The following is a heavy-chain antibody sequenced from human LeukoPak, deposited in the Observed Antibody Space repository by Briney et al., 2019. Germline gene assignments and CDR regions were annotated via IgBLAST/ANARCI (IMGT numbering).Heavy chain of an antibody. CDR2: INHSGYT. Sequence: PSETLSLTCAVYGEFSFSSYYWSWIRQTPGGALEWIGEINHSGYTNYNPSLKSRVTLSIDTSKNQFSLRVTSVTAADTAVYYCSRQVVGNDYWGQGTLVTVSS. V-gene: IGHV4-34*01. CDR1: GEFSFSSYY. D-gene: IGHD3-22*01. CDR3: SRQVVGNDY. J-gene: IGHJ4*02.